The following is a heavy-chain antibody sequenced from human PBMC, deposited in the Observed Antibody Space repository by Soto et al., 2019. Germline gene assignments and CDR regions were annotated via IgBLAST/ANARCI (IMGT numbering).Heavy chain of an antibody. J-gene: IGHJ4*02. V-gene: IGHV3-33*01. Sequence: QVQLVESGGGMVQPGRSLRLSCAASGFIFSNNGFHWVRQAPGKGLEWVSLTSHDGRDNHYADSVKGRFTISRDNAKNTVFLQMNSLRVEDTAVYFCARWGGSVSSGYYIDYWGQGTLVTVSS. CDR3: ARWGGSVSSGYYIDY. CDR2: TSHDGRDN. D-gene: IGHD3-10*01. CDR1: GFIFSNNG.